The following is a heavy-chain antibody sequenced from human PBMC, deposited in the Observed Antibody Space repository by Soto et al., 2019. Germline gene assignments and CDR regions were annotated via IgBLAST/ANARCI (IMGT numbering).Heavy chain of an antibody. CDR1: GGSISSGGYY. CDR3: ARAHCSSTSCYTGWNWFDP. Sequence: NPSETLSLTCTVSGGSISSGGYYWSWIRQHPGKGLEWIGYIYYSGSTYYNPSLKSRVTISVDTSKNQFSLKLSSVTAADTAVYYCARAHCSSTSCYTGWNWFDPWGQGTLVTVSS. CDR2: IYYSGST. J-gene: IGHJ5*02. D-gene: IGHD2-2*02. V-gene: IGHV4-31*03.